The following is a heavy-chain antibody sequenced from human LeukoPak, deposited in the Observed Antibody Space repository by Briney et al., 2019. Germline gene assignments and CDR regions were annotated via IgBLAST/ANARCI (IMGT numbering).Heavy chain of an antibody. J-gene: IGHJ5*02. CDR3: ARGRTIPLWFGELRYQHNWFDP. Sequence: PSETLSLTCAVSGGSFSGYYWSWVRQRPGKGLGWVGEINHSGSTNYNPSFKSRVTISVDTSKNQFSLKLSSVTAADTAVYYCARGRTIPLWFGELRYQHNWFDPWGQGTLITVPS. D-gene: IGHD3-10*01. CDR2: INHSGST. CDR1: GGSFSGYY. V-gene: IGHV4-34*01.